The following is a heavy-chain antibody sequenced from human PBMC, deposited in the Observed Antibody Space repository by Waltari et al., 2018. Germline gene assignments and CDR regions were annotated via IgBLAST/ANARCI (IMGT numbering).Heavy chain of an antibody. J-gene: IGHJ6*03. CDR1: GGSFSGYS. V-gene: IGHV4-34*01. Sequence: QVQLQQWGAGLLKPSETLSLTCAVYGGSFSGYSWSWFRQPPGKGLEWIGEINHSGSTNYNPSLKSRVTISVDTSKNQFSLKLSSVTAADTAVYYCATGRPYYYYMDVWGKGTTVTVSS. CDR3: ATGRPYYYYMDV. CDR2: INHSGST.